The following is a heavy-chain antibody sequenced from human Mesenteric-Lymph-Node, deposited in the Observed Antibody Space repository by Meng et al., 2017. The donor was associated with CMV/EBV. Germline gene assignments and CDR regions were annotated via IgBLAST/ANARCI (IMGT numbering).Heavy chain of an antibody. J-gene: IGHJ4*02. CDR1: GGTFSSFA. CDR3: ARDRDTTPRGVMGY. D-gene: IGHD3-10*01. V-gene: IGHV1-69*05. CDR2: ILPMFGTT. Sequence: SVKVSCKVSGGTFSSFAISWVRQAPGQGPEWMGAILPMFGTTRYAQKFQGRVTITTDESTRTAYMELSSLRSEDTAVYYCARDRDTTPRGVMGYCGQGTLVTVSS.